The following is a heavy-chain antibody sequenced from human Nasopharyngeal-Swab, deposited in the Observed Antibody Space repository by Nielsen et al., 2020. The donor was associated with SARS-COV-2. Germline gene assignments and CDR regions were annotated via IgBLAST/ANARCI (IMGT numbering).Heavy chain of an antibody. D-gene: IGHD3-3*01. CDR3: ARDEWSVIFGGLDY. J-gene: IGHJ4*02. CDR2: IKQGGSEQ. Sequence: GESLKISCAASGFPFRNYYMTWVRQPPGKGLEWVANIKQGGSEQFYVDSVKGRFTISRDDAKNSVYLQMNSLRAEDTAVYYCARDEWSVIFGGLDYWGQGTLVTVSS. CDR1: GFPFRNYY. V-gene: IGHV3-7*01.